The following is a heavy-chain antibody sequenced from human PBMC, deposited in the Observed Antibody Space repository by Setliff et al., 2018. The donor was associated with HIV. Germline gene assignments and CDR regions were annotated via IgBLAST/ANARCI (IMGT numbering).Heavy chain of an antibody. CDR1: GYTFINFG. J-gene: IGHJ6*03. Sequence: ASVKVSCKASGYTFINFGITWVRQAPGQGLEWVGYISGYNGNTKYAQNVQGGVTMTTDTSTSTAYMELRSLRYDDTAVYYCARDPRSGYDSDTAMVTVYYYYMDVWGKGTTVTVSS. D-gene: IGHD5-18*01. V-gene: IGHV1-18*04. CDR3: ARDPRSGYDSDTAMVTVYYYYMDV. CDR2: ISGYNGNT.